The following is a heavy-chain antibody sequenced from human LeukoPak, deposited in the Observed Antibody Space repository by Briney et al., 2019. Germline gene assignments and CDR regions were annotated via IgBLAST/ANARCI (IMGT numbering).Heavy chain of an antibody. CDR1: GFPFSSHG. CDR2: IIGGAGST. V-gene: IGHV3-23*01. Sequence: GGSLRLSCAASGFPFSSHGMSWVRQAPGKGLEWVSGIIGGAGSTYYADSVKGRFTISGDNSKNTLFLQMDSLRAEDTAVYYCAHGAMYQLDYWGQGTLVTVSS. D-gene: IGHD2-2*01. J-gene: IGHJ4*02. CDR3: AHGAMYQLDY.